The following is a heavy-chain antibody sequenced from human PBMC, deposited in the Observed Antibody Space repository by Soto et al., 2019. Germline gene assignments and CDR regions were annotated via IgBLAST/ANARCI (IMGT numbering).Heavy chain of an antibody. CDR3: ASESQSSGYYEVDFDY. D-gene: IGHD3-22*01. CDR1: CYTFTSYG. J-gene: IGHJ4*02. V-gene: IGHV1-18*01. Sequence: GASVKVSCKASCYTFTSYGISWVRQAPGQGLEWMGWISAYNGNTNYAQKLQGRVTMTTDTSTSTAYMELRSLRSDDTAVYYCASESQSSGYYEVDFDYWGQGTLVTVSS. CDR2: ISAYNGNT.